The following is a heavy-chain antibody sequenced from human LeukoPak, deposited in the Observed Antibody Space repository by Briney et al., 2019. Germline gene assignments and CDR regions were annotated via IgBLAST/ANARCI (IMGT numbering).Heavy chain of an antibody. D-gene: IGHD2-21*02. CDR3: ARGVVVTAIGL. V-gene: IGHV4-59*12. CDR2: IYHSGST. J-gene: IGHJ4*02. CDR1: GGSISSYY. Sequence: PSETLSLTCTVSGGSISSYYWNWIRQSPGKGLEWIGYIYHSGSTNNNPSLKSRVTISVDTSKNQFSLKLSSVTAADTAVYYCARGVVVTAIGLWGQGTLVTVSS.